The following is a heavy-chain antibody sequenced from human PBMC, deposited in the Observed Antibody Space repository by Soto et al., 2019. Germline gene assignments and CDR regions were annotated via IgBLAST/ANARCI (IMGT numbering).Heavy chain of an antibody. CDR3: AKDSCYGSGSYSDGMDV. V-gene: IGHV3-23*01. Sequence: LGGSLRLSCAASGFTFSSYAMSWVRQAPGKGLEWVSAISGSGGSTYYADSVKGRFTISRDNSKNTLYLQMNSLRAEDTAVYYCAKDSCYGSGSYSDGMDVWGQGTTVTVSS. CDR2: ISGSGGST. CDR1: GFTFSSYA. J-gene: IGHJ6*02. D-gene: IGHD3-10*01.